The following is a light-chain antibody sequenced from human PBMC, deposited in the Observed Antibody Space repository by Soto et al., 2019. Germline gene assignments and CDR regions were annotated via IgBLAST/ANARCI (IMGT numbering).Light chain of an antibody. Sequence: QSALTQPASVSGSPGQSITISCTGTSSDGGSYNLVSWYQQHTGKAPKLMIYEGSKRPSGVSNRFSGSKSGNTASLTISGHQAEDEADYYCCSYAGSVVFGGGTKLTVL. CDR1: SSDGGSYNL. CDR2: EGS. V-gene: IGLV2-23*01. CDR3: CSYAGSVV. J-gene: IGLJ2*01.